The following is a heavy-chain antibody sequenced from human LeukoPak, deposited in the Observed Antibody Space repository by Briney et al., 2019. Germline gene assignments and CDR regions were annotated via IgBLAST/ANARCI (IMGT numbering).Heavy chain of an antibody. D-gene: IGHD4-23*01. J-gene: IGHJ3*02. V-gene: IGHV1-2*04. CDR2: INPNSGGT. CDR1: GYTFTGYY. CDR3: ARHTVVNAFDI. Sequence: ASVKVSCKASGYTFTGYYMHWVRQVPGQGLEWMGWINPNSGGTNYAQKFQGWVTMTRDTSISTAYMELSRLRSDDTAVYYCARHTVVNAFDIWGQGTMVTVSS.